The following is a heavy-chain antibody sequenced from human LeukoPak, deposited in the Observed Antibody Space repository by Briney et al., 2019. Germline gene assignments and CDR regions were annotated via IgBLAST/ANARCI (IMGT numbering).Heavy chain of an antibody. CDR1: GFTFSNAW. V-gene: IGHV3-15*01. Sequence: GGSLRLSCAASGFTFSNAWMSWVRQAPGKGLEWVGRIKSKTDGGTTDYAAPVKGRFTISRDDSKDTLYLQMNSLKTEDTAVYYCTTRGGSFSIFDYWGQGTLVTVSS. CDR3: TTRGGSFSIFDY. CDR2: IKSKTDGGTT. D-gene: IGHD1-26*01. J-gene: IGHJ4*02.